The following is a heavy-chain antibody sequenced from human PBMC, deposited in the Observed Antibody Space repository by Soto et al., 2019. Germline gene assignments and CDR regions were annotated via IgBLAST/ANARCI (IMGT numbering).Heavy chain of an antibody. CDR2: IDPIDFYT. V-gene: IGHV5-10-1*01. CDR1: GYSFTTYW. Sequence: PGESLKISCKGSGYSFTTYWITWVRQMPGKGMEWMGRIDPIDFYTNYSPSFQGHVTISADKSISTAYLQWSSLKASDTAVYYCAREDRDRETGLVPAAIDGMDVWGQGTTVTVSS. CDR3: AREDRDRETGLVPAAIDGMDV. J-gene: IGHJ6*02. D-gene: IGHD2-2*01.